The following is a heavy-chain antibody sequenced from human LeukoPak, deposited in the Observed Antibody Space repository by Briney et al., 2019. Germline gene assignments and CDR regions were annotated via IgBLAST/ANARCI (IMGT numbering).Heavy chain of an antibody. J-gene: IGHJ5*02. Sequence: ASVKVSCKASQYTFSGYYIHWVRQAPGQGLEWMGWINSNSGGTNYAQKFQGRVTMTRDTSITTAYMELSGLRSDDTAVYYCVALLEGLVFGADNWFDPWGQGTLVTVSS. CDR1: QYTFSGYY. D-gene: IGHD3-16*01. V-gene: IGHV1-2*02. CDR3: VALLEGLVFGADNWFDP. CDR2: INSNSGGT.